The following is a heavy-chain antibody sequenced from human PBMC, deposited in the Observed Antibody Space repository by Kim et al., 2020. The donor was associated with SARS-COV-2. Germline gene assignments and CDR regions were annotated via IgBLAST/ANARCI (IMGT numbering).Heavy chain of an antibody. Sequence: YDAGPVKGRFTISRDNSKNIVYLQMNSLRDDDTALYYCARDRAGLRDFDYWGQGTLVAVS. J-gene: IGHJ4*01. V-gene: IGHV3-23*01. D-gene: IGHD6-13*01. CDR3: ARDRAGLRDFDY.